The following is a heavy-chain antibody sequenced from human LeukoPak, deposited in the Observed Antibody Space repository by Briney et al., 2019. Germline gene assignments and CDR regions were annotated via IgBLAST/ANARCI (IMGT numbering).Heavy chain of an antibody. CDR3: ARESVVATHYFDY. CDR2: IFHSGSN. J-gene: IGHJ4*02. D-gene: IGHD5-12*01. Sequence: SQTLSLTCVVSGDSISSGGYSWNWIRQPPGKGLEWIGYIFHSGSNYYNPSLKSRVTISVDRSKNQFSLKLSSVTAADTAVYYCARESVVATHYFDYWGQGALVTVSS. CDR1: GDSISSGGYS. V-gene: IGHV4-30-2*01.